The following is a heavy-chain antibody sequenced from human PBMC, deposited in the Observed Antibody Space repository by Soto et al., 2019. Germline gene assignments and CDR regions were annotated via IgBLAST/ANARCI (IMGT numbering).Heavy chain of an antibody. D-gene: IGHD2-2*01. J-gene: IGHJ4*02. CDR2: ISYDGSNK. V-gene: IGHV3-30-3*01. Sequence: GSLRLSCAASGFTFSSYAMHWVRQAPGKGLEWVAVISYDGSNKYYADSVKGRFTISRDNSKNTLYLQMNSLRAEDTAVYYCARTCSSTSCYFDYWGQGTLVTVSS. CDR3: ARTCSSTSCYFDY. CDR1: GFTFSSYA.